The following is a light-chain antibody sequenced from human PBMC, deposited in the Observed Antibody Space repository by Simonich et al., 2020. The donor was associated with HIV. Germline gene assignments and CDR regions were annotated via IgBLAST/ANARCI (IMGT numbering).Light chain of an antibody. J-gene: IGKJ2*01. CDR1: QSVLYSSNNKNY. Sequence: DIVMPQSPDSLAVSLGERATINCKSSQSVLYSSNNKNYLAWYQKKPGQPPKLRIYWASTRESGVPDRCSGSGSGPDFTLTSSSLQAEDVAVYYCQQYYDTPYTFGQGTKLEIK. CDR2: WAS. V-gene: IGKV4-1*01. CDR3: QQYYDTPYT.